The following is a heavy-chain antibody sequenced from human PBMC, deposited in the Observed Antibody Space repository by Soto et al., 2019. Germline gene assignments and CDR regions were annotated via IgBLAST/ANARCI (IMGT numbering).Heavy chain of an antibody. CDR1: GFSLTTYV. CDR2: ISSTGLYT. V-gene: IGHV3-23*01. J-gene: IGHJ5*02. D-gene: IGHD3-22*01. Sequence: PGGSLRLSCAASGFSLTTYVMSWVRQSPGKGLEWVSDISSTGLYTYLADSVKGRFTISRDNSKNTLYLQMNSLRVDDTAVYFCTKSWLFEKNWFDPWGQGTLVTVSS. CDR3: TKSWLFEKNWFDP.